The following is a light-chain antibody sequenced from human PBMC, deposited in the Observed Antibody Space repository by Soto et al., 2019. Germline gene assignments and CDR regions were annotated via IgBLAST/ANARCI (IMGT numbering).Light chain of an antibody. J-gene: IGLJ2*01. CDR2: GNS. Sequence: QSVLTQPPSVSGAPGQRVTISCTGSSSNIGAGYDVHWYQQLPGTAPKLLIYGNSNRPSGVPDRFSGSMSGTSASLAITGLQAEDEADYYCQSYDSSLGVVFGGGTKLTVL. CDR1: SSNIGAGYD. CDR3: QSYDSSLGVV. V-gene: IGLV1-40*01.